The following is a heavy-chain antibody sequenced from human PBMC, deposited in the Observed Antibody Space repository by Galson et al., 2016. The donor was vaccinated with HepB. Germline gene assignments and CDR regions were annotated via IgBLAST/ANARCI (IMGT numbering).Heavy chain of an antibody. D-gene: IGHD3-22*01. Sequence: SLRLSCAASGFTFRSYVTHWVRHPPGKGLEWVAVTSSDERVKFYADSVKGRFTISRDNSKNTLYLQMNSLRAEDTAVYYCCREGNYDSSGSFRDYWGQRTLVTVSS. J-gene: IGHJ4*02. V-gene: IGHV3-30*04. CDR3: CREGNYDSSGSFRDY. CDR2: TSSDERVK. CDR1: GFTFRSYV.